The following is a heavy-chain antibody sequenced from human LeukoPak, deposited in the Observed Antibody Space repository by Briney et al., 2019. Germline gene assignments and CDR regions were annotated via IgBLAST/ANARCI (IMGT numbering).Heavy chain of an antibody. CDR1: GGTFSSYA. CDR2: ITPIFGTA. CDR3: ARDQLRYPRGYYYYYMDV. Sequence: SVKVSCKASGGTFSSYAISWVRQAPGQGLEWMGRITPIFGTANCAKKFQGRVTITTDESTSTAYMELSSLRSEDTAVYYCARDQLRYPRGYYYYYMDVWGKGTTVTVSS. J-gene: IGHJ6*03. D-gene: IGHD2-2*01. V-gene: IGHV1-69*05.